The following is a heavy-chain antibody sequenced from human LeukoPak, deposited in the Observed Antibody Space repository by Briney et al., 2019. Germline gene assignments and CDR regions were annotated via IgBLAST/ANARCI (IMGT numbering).Heavy chain of an antibody. CDR1: GFTFSNYG. Sequence: GRSLRLSCAASGFTFSNYGMHWVRQAPGKGLEWVAVIWFDGSNKYYADSVKGRFTISRDNSKNTLYLQMNSLRADDTAVYYCARDPQNYDILTGYNTPYDFDYWGQGTQVTVSS. J-gene: IGHJ4*02. CDR2: IWFDGSNK. D-gene: IGHD3-9*01. V-gene: IGHV3-33*01. CDR3: ARDPQNYDILTGYNTPYDFDY.